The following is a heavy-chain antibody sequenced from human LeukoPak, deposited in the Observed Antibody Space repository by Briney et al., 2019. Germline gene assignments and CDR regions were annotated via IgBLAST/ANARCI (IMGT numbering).Heavy chain of an antibody. J-gene: IGHJ5*02. Sequence: SETLSLTCTVSGASSSSSSYFWGWIRQPPGKGLEWIGSIYYSGSTYYNPSLKSRVTISVDTSKNQFSLKLSSVTAADTAVYYCARQAYCGGDCYSSWFDPWGQGTLVTVSS. D-gene: IGHD2-21*02. CDR2: IYYSGST. V-gene: IGHV4-39*01. CDR1: GASSSSSSYF. CDR3: ARQAYCGGDCYSSWFDP.